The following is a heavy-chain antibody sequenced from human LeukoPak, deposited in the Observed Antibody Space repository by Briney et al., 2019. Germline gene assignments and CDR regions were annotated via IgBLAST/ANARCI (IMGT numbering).Heavy chain of an antibody. CDR2: IIPVFGTS. D-gene: IGHD2-2*02. CDR1: GYTFTSYY. CDR3: ARVTGGRYCTTSCYMRGWFDP. Sequence: ASVKVSCKASGYTFTSYYMHWVRQAPGQGLEWMGGIIPVFGTSNYAQKFQGRVTITADESTRTAYMELSSLRSEDTAVYYCARVTGGRYCTTSCYMRGWFDPWGQGTLVTVSS. V-gene: IGHV1-69*13. J-gene: IGHJ5*02.